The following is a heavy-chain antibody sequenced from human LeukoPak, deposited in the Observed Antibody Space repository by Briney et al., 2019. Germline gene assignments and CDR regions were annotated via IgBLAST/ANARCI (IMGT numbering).Heavy chain of an antibody. Sequence: GGSLRLSCAASGFTFSSYGMHWVRQAPGKGLEWVAFIRYDGTNKYYADSVKGRFTISRDNSKNTLYLQMNSLRAEDTAVYYCARAGNTRFDYWGQGTLVTVSS. CDR1: GFTFSSYG. V-gene: IGHV3-30*02. CDR3: ARAGNTRFDY. CDR2: IRYDGTNK. D-gene: IGHD2/OR15-2a*01. J-gene: IGHJ4*02.